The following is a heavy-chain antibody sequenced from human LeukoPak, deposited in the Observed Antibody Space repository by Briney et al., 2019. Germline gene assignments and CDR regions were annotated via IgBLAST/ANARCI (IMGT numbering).Heavy chain of an antibody. D-gene: IGHD1-26*01. Sequence: GSLRLSCAASGFTFSSYEMNWVRQAPGKGLEWVSYISSSGRTIYYADSVKGRFTISRDNAKSSLYLQMNSLRAEDTAVYYCARVAWDLQYTGAFDIWGQGTMVTHST. CDR2: ISSSGRTI. CDR1: GFTFSSYE. CDR3: ARVAWDLQYTGAFDI. J-gene: IGHJ3*02. V-gene: IGHV3-48*03.